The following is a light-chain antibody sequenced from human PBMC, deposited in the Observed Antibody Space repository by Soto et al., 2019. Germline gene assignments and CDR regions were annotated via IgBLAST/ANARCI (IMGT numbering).Light chain of an antibody. Sequence: QSVLTQSPSASASLGASVKVTCTLSSGHSSYAIAWHQQQPEKGPRYLMKLNSDGSHYKGGGIPDRFSGSSSGAERYLTISSLQSEDEADYYCQTWGTGIQVFGTGTKLTVL. CDR2: LNSDGSH. CDR1: SGHSSYA. CDR3: QTWGTGIQV. V-gene: IGLV4-69*01. J-gene: IGLJ1*01.